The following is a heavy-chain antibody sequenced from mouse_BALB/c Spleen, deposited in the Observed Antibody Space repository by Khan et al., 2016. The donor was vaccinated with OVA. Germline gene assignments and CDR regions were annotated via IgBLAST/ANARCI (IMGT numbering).Heavy chain of an antibody. CDR3: AREGLRGVAMDY. D-gene: IGHD2-4*01. V-gene: IGHV1S56*01. CDR1: GYTFTAYD. CDR2: IYAGDGST. Sequence: QVQLQQSGPELVKPGALVKISCKASGYTFTAYDINWVSQRPGQGLEWIGWIYAGDGSTKYNENFKGKAALTAAKSSNTAYMQRSSLTSEKSAVYFCAREGLRGVAMDYWGQGTSVSVSS. J-gene: IGHJ4*01.